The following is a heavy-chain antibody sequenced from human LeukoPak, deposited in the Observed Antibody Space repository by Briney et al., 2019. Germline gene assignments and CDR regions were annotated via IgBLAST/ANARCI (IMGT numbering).Heavy chain of an antibody. CDR3: AKDYDSSGYFESLPDY. CDR2: IRYDGSNE. CDR1: GFTFSSYG. V-gene: IGHV3-30*02. Sequence: GGSLRLSCAASGFTFSSYGMHWVRQAPGKGLEWVAFIRYDGSNEYYADSVKGRFTISRDNSENTLYLQMNSLRAEDTAVYYCAKDYDSSGYFESLPDYWGQGTLVTVSS. D-gene: IGHD3-22*01. J-gene: IGHJ4*02.